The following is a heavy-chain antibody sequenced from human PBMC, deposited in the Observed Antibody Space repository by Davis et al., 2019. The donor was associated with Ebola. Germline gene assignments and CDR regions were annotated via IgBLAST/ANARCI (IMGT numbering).Heavy chain of an antibody. D-gene: IGHD6-6*01. J-gene: IGHJ6*02. CDR1: GGTFSSYA. CDR3: ARTYSSSSARYGMDV. V-gene: IGHV1-69*13. Sequence: SVKVSCKASGGTFSSYAISWVRQAPGQGLEWMGGIIPIFGTANYAQKFQGRVTITADESTSTAYMELSSLRSEDTAVYYCARTYSSSSARYGMDVWGQGTTVTVSS. CDR2: IIPIFGTA.